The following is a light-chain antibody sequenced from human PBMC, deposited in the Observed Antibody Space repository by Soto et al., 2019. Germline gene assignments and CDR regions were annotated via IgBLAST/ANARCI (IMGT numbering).Light chain of an antibody. V-gene: IGLV1-44*01. J-gene: IGLJ2*01. CDR1: NSNIGRNT. CDR3: ASWYYTLRDRV. CDR2: SDD. Sequence: QSVLTQPPSASGTPGQRVTISCSGSNSNIGRNTVSWYQQVPGTAPKSLIYSDDQRPSGVPDRISGTRSGTSASLAISGLQCGDDAEHYCASWYYTLRDRVFGGGTKRTVL.